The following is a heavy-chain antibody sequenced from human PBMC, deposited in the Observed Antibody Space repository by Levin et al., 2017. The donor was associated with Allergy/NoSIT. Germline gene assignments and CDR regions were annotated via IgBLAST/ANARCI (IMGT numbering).Heavy chain of an antibody. Sequence: GGSLRLSCAASGFTVSTNYMTWVRQAPGKGLEWVSFIYRGGNTDYADSVKGRFTISRDNSKNTLYLQMNSLRAEDTAVYYCARWDCIINNCYLDYWGQGTLVTVSS. V-gene: IGHV3-53*01. CDR1: GFTVSTNY. CDR2: IYRGGNT. D-gene: IGHD2-2*01. CDR3: ARWDCIINNCYLDY. J-gene: IGHJ4*02.